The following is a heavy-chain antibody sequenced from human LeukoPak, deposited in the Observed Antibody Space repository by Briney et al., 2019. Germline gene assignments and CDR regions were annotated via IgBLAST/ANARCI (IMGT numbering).Heavy chain of an antibody. J-gene: IGHJ4*02. CDR2: ISWDGSIT. CDR1: GFSFGDYT. V-gene: IGHV3-43*01. Sequence: PGGSLRLSCAASGFSFGDYTMHWVRQAPGKGLEWVSLISWDGSITDYAGSVKGRFTISRDNSKDSLYLQMNSLRTEDTALYYCGKDIGISSSRTSDYWGQGTLVTVSS. D-gene: IGHD6-6*01. CDR3: GKDIGISSSRTSDY.